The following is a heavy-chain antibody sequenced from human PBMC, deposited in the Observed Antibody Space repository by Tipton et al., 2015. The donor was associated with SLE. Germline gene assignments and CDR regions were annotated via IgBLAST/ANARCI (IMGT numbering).Heavy chain of an antibody. CDR2: IYSGGST. Sequence: SLRLSCAASGFTVSSNYMSWVRQAPGKGLEWVSVIYSGGSTYYADSVKGRFTISRDNSKNTLYLQMNSLRAEDTAVYYCARDQTGEFPFDPWGQGTLVTVPS. CDR1: GFTVSSNY. J-gene: IGHJ5*02. D-gene: IGHD3-9*01. V-gene: IGHV3-53*05. CDR3: ARDQTGEFPFDP.